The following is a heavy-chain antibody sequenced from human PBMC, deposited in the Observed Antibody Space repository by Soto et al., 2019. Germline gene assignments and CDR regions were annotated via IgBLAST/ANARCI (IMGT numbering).Heavy chain of an antibody. V-gene: IGHV3-30*18. CDR3: AKDRKLLRFLEWLSSPYYYGMDV. Sequence: GSLRLSCAASGFTFSSYGMHWVRQAPGKGLEWVAVISYDGSNKYYADSVKGRFTISRDNSKNTLYLQMNSLRAEDTAVYYCAKDRKLLRFLEWLSSPYYYGMDVWGQGTTVTVSS. D-gene: IGHD3-3*01. J-gene: IGHJ6*02. CDR2: ISYDGSNK. CDR1: GFTFSSYG.